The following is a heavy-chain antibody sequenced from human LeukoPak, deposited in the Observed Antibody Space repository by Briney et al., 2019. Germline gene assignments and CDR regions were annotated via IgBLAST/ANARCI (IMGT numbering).Heavy chain of an antibody. CDR2: IYYSGST. J-gene: IGHJ4*02. D-gene: IGHD3-22*01. Sequence: SETLSLTCTVSGGSISSSSYYWGWIRQPPGKGLEWIGSIYYSGSTYYNPSLKSRVTITVDTSKNQFSLKLSSVTAADTAVYYCARRGYDSSGYYYAYWGQGTLVTVSS. CDR1: GGSISSSSYY. CDR3: ARRGYDSSGYYYAY. V-gene: IGHV4-39*01.